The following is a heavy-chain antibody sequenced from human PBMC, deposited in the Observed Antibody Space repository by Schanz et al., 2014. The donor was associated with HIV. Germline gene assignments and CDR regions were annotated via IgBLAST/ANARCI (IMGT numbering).Heavy chain of an antibody. J-gene: IGHJ6*02. CDR1: GGTFSSSA. Sequence: QVQLVQSGAEVKKPGSSVKVSYKASGGTFSSSAISWVRQAPGQGLEWMGRINPTGGATTYAQKFQGRLTVTRDTATSTVYMEMSNLRSEDTAVYYCARDRRPLYYGLDVWGQGTTVTVSS. CDR3: ARDRRPLYYGLDV. CDR2: INPTGGAT. V-gene: IGHV1-46*01.